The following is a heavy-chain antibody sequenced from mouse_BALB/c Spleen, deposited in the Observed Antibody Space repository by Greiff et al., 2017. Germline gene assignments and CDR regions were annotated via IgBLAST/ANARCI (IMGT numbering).Heavy chain of an antibody. J-gene: IGHJ4*01. D-gene: IGHD2-4*01. Sequence: EVQVVESGGGLVKPGGSLKLSCAASGFTFSSYAMSWVRQTPEKRLEWVASISSGGSTYYPDSVKGRFTISRDNARNILYLQMSSLRSEDTAMYYCARVNYARAMDYWGQGTSVTVSS. V-gene: IGHV5-6-5*01. CDR2: ISSGGST. CDR3: ARVNYARAMDY. CDR1: GFTFSSYA.